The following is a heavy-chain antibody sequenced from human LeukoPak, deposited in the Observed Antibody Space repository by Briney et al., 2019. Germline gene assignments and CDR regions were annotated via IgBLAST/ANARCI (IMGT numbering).Heavy chain of an antibody. CDR3: AREVVDGYNYKGVDY. Sequence: GASVKLSCKASGGTFSSYAISWVRQAPGQGLEWMGRIIPILGIANYAQKFQGRVTITADKSTSTAYMELSSLRSEDTAVYYCAREVVDGYNYKGVDYWGQGTLVTVSS. CDR1: GGTFSSYA. V-gene: IGHV1-69*04. D-gene: IGHD5-24*01. J-gene: IGHJ4*02. CDR2: IIPILGIA.